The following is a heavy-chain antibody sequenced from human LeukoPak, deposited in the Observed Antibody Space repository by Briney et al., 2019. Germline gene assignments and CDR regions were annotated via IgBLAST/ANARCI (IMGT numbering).Heavy chain of an antibody. CDR1: GLTFSSYS. D-gene: IGHD3-16*01. CDR3: IRDLFDDYSLDY. Sequence: PGGSLRLSCAASGLTFSSYSMNWVRQAPGKGLEWVFSINSDSSIMYYAESVKGRFTISRDNARNSLYLQMNSLRAEDTAVYYCIRDLFDDYSLDYWGQGALVTVSS. J-gene: IGHJ4*02. CDR2: INSDSSIM. V-gene: IGHV3-21*01.